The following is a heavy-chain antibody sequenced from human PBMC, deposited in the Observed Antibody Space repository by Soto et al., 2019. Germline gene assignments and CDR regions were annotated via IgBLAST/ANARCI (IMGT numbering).Heavy chain of an antibody. CDR3: AAVVPPSGILERLGLDP. CDR1: GFTFTTSG. Sequence: SVKVYCKASGFTFTTSGIHWVRQARGQGLEWMGWIVVGSGNTKYNQKFQERVTLTRDMATDTAYMDLRSLTSADTAIYYCAAVVPPSGILERLGLDPWGQGTLVTVSS. J-gene: IGHJ5*02. V-gene: IGHV1-58*02. D-gene: IGHD3-3*01. CDR2: IVVGSGNT.